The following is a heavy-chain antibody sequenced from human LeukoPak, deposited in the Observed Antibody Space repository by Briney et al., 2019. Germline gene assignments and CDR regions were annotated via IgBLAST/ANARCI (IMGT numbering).Heavy chain of an antibody. Sequence: ASVKVSCKVSGYTLTELSMRWVRQAPGKGLEWMGGFDPEDGETIYAQKFQGRVTMTEDTSTDTASMELNSLRSDDTAVYYCARERQVGATTYYVDYWGQGTLITVSS. D-gene: IGHD1-26*01. J-gene: IGHJ4*02. CDR1: GYTLTELS. V-gene: IGHV1-24*01. CDR3: ARERQVGATTYYVDY. CDR2: FDPEDGET.